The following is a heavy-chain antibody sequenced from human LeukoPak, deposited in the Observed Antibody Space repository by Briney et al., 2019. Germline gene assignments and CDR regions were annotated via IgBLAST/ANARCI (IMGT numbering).Heavy chain of an antibody. D-gene: IGHD6-13*01. Sequence: GGSLRLSCTASGFTFGDYAMSWFRQAPGKGLEWVGFIRSKAYGGTTEYAASVKGRFTISRDDSKSIAYLQMNSLKTEDTAVYYCTRKIPGYSSSLHGRFDPWGQGTLVTVSS. CDR3: TRKIPGYSSSLHGRFDP. CDR2: IRSKAYGGTT. V-gene: IGHV3-49*03. CDR1: GFTFGDYA. J-gene: IGHJ5*02.